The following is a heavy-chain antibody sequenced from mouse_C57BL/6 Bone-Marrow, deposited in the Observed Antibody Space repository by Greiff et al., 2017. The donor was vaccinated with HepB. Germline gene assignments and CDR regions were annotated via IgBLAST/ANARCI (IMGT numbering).Heavy chain of an antibody. CDR3: ARPYGSRRDWYFDV. Sequence: VQLQQSGAELVMPGASVKLSCKASGYTFTSYWMHWVKQRPGQGLEWIGEIDPSDSYTNYNQKFKGKSTLTVDKSTSTAYMQLSSLTSEDSAVYYCARPYGSRRDWYFDVWGTGTTVTVSS. V-gene: IGHV1-69*01. CDR1: GYTFTSYW. J-gene: IGHJ1*03. D-gene: IGHD1-1*01. CDR2: IDPSDSYT.